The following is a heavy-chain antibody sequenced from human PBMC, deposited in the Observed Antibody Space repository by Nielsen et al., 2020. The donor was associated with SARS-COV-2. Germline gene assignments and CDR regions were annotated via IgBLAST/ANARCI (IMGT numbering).Heavy chain of an antibody. Sequence: GESLKISCAASGFTFSSYWMHWVRQAPGKGLVWVSRINSDGSSTSYADSVKGRFTISRDNSRNTVYLQMNSLRPEDTAVYYCARGFALRDTAYFDYWGQGTLVTVSS. CDR3: ARGFALRDTAYFDY. D-gene: IGHD5-18*01. V-gene: IGHV3-74*01. CDR2: INSDGSST. J-gene: IGHJ4*02. CDR1: GFTFSSYW.